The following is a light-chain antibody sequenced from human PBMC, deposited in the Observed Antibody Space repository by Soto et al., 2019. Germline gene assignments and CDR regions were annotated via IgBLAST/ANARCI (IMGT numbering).Light chain of an antibody. V-gene: IGKV3D-15*01. Sequence: ETVMTQSPATLSVSPGERATLSCRASQSISSNLAWYQQKPGQAPRLLIYGASTRATGIPDRFSGSGAGAYFNLTINRLEPADFGVYYCQQYGSSHTFGQGTRLEIK. CDR1: QSISSN. CDR2: GAS. CDR3: QQYGSSHT. J-gene: IGKJ5*01.